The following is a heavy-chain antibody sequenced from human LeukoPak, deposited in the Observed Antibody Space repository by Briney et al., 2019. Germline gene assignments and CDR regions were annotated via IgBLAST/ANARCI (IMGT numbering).Heavy chain of an antibody. Sequence: PSETLSLTCTVSGGSISSYYWSWIRQPAGKGLEWIGRIYTSGSTNYNPSLKSRVTMSVDTSKNQFSLKLSSVTAADTAVYYCARGSRSSGYYWEDYYYYYMDVWGKGTTVTVSS. D-gene: IGHD3-22*01. CDR2: IYTSGST. CDR1: GGSISSYY. CDR3: ARGSRSSGYYWEDYYYYYMDV. V-gene: IGHV4-4*07. J-gene: IGHJ6*03.